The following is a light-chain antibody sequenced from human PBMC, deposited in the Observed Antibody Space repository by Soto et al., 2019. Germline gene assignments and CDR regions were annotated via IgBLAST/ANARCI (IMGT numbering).Light chain of an antibody. V-gene: IGKV1-39*01. Sequence: DIQMTQSPSSLSASVGDRVTITCRASEGISSYLNWYQQKPGKAPKPLIYAASSLQSGIPSRFSGSGSETDFTLTISSLQPEDFATYYCQQSYSTPWTFGQGTKVDIK. CDR3: QQSYSTPWT. CDR2: AAS. CDR1: EGISSY. J-gene: IGKJ1*01.